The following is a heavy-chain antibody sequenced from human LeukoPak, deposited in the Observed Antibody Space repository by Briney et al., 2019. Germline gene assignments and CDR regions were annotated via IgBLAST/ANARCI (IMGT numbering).Heavy chain of an antibody. CDR2: ISYDGSNK. V-gene: IGHV3-30-3*01. J-gene: IGHJ4*02. CDR1: GFTFSSYA. D-gene: IGHD6-19*01. Sequence: GGSLRLSCAASGFTFSSYAMHWVRQAPGKGLEWVAVISYDGSNKYYADSVKGRFTISRDNSKNTLYLQMNSLRAEDTAVYYCAKDKYSSGWFTTYYFDYWGQGTLVTVSS. CDR3: AKDKYSSGWFTTYYFDY.